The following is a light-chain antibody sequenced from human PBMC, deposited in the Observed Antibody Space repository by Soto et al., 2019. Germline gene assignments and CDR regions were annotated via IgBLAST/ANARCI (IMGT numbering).Light chain of an antibody. CDR2: GAS. J-gene: IGKJ2*01. CDR1: QSVSSSIY. Sequence: EIVLTQSPGTLSLSPGERATLSCRASQSVSSSIYLAWYQQKPGQAPRLLIYGASSRATGIPDRFSGSGSATDFTLTISRLEPEDVAVYYCRQYGSSPSYTFGQGTKLEIK. V-gene: IGKV3-20*01. CDR3: RQYGSSPSYT.